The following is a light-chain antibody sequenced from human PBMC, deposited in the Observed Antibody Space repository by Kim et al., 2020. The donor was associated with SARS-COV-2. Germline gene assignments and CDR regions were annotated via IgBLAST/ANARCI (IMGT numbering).Light chain of an antibody. Sequence: SYELTQPPSVAVAPGETARITCGGSNIGSKSVHWYQQKPGQAPVLIIYYDRDRPSRIPERFSGSNSGNTATLTISRVEAGDEADYYCHVWDNFSDHVFGTGTKVTVL. CDR2: YDR. J-gene: IGLJ1*01. CDR3: HVWDNFSDHV. CDR1: NIGSKS. V-gene: IGLV3-21*04.